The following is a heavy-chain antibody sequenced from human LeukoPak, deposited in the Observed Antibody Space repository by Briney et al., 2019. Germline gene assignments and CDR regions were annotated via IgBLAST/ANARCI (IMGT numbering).Heavy chain of an antibody. Sequence: GASVRVSCKASGYTFTSYDINWVRQDTGQGFEWMGWMNPNSGNTGYAQKFQGRVTMTRNTSISTAYMELSSLRSEDTAVYYCARGPGDYYYYYGMDVWGQGTTVTVSS. CDR3: ARGPGDYYYYYGMDV. J-gene: IGHJ6*02. CDR2: MNPNSGNT. V-gene: IGHV1-8*01. CDR1: GYTFTSYD. D-gene: IGHD7-27*01.